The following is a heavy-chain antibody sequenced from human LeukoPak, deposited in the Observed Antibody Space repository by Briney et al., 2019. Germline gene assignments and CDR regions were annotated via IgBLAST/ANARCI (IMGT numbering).Heavy chain of an antibody. J-gene: IGHJ4*02. CDR3: ARGSISITMIVYYFDY. CDR1: GYTFTGYY. V-gene: IGHV1-2*02. CDR2: INPNSGGT. D-gene: IGHD3-22*01. Sequence: ASVKVSCKASGYTFTGYYMHWVRQAPGQGLEWMGWINPNSGGTNYAQKFQGRVTMTRDTSISTAYMELSRLRSDDTAVYYCARGSISITMIVYYFDYWGQGTLVTVSS.